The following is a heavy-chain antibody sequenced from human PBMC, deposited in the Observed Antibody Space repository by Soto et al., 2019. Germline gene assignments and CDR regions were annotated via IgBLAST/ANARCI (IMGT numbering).Heavy chain of an antibody. CDR2: ISWNSGSI. CDR3: AKVGVGAAAGPSFFDY. Sequence: PGGSLRLSCAASGFTFDDYAMHWVRQAPGKGLEWVSGISWNSGSIGYADSVKGRFTISRDNAKNSLYLQMNSLRAEDTALYYCAKVGVGAAAGPSFFDYWGQGTLVTVSS. V-gene: IGHV3-9*01. CDR1: GFTFDDYA. J-gene: IGHJ4*02. D-gene: IGHD6-13*01.